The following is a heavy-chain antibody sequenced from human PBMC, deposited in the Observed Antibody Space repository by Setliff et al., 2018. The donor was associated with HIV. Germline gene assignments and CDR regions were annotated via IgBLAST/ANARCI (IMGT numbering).Heavy chain of an antibody. D-gene: IGHD6-19*01. V-gene: IGHV4-39*01. CDR1: GASIGSVNYY. Sequence: SETLSLTCTVSGASIGSVNYYWGWFRQPPGEGLEWIGSVSYSGTTYYNPSLQSRVTVSGDTSKNQFSLNLNSVTAADTAVYYCARQSLLGKIAVAAYDYWGQGTLVTVSS. CDR2: VSYSGTT. J-gene: IGHJ4*02. CDR3: ARQSLLGKIAVAAYDY.